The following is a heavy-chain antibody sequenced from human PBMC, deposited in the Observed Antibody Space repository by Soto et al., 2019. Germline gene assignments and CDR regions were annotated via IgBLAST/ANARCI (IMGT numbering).Heavy chain of an antibody. J-gene: IGHJ5*02. Sequence: SETLSLTCTVSGGSISSSSYYWGWIRQPPGKGLEWIGSIYYSGSTYYNPSLKSRVTISVDTSKNQFSLKLSSVTAADTAVYYCARATDSITIFGVVIGGGFDPWGQGTLVTVSS. D-gene: IGHD3-3*01. CDR1: GGSISSSSYY. CDR2: IYYSGST. CDR3: ARATDSITIFGVVIGGGFDP. V-gene: IGHV4-39*01.